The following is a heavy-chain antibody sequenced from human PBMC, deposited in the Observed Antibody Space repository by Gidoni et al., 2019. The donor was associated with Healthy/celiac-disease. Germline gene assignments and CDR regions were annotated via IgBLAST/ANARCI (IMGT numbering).Heavy chain of an antibody. D-gene: IGHD4-17*01. CDR3: ARGFRDYGDYPLGY. CDR2: IYSSGST. CDR1: GGSISRGGDY. J-gene: IGHJ4*02. V-gene: IGHV4-31*03. Sequence: QVQLQESGPGLVKPSQTLSLTCTVSGGSISRGGDYWSWVRPHPGKGRGRFGYIYSSGSTYYNPSLKSRVTISVDTSKNQFSLKLSSVTAADTAVYYCARGFRDYGDYPLGYWGQGTLVTVSS.